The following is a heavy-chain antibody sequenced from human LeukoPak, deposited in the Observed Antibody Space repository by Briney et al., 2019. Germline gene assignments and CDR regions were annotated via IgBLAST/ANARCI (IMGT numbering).Heavy chain of an antibody. CDR2: TYYRSRWYD. CDR3: ARAYLLGAGPNWSDP. Sequence: SQTLSLTCAISGDSVSNNGAAWNWIRQSPSRGLEWLGRTYYRSRWYDDYAESVKSRIIISPDTSKNQFSLQLNSVTPEDTAVYYCARAYLLGAGPNWSDPWGQGTLVTVSS. D-gene: IGHD4-17*01. J-gene: IGHJ5*02. V-gene: IGHV6-1*01. CDR1: GDSVSNNGAA.